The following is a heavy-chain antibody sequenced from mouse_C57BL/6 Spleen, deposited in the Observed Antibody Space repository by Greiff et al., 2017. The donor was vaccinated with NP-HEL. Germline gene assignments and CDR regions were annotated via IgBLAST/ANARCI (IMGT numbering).Heavy chain of an antibody. CDR2: ISSGGSYT. CDR1: GFTFSSYG. CDR3: ARQYYGSSSHWYFDV. V-gene: IGHV5-6*02. D-gene: IGHD1-1*01. J-gene: IGHJ1*03. Sequence: EVMLVESGGDLVKPGGSLKLSCAASGFTFSSYGMSWVRQTPDKRLEWVATISSGGSYTYYPDSVKGRFTISRDNAKNTLYLQMSSLKSEDTAMYYCARQYYGSSSHWYFDVWGTGTTVTVSS.